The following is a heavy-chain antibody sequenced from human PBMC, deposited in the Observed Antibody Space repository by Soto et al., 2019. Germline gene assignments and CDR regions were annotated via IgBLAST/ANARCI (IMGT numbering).Heavy chain of an antibody. Sequence: GGSLRLSCAASGFTFSSYSMNWVRQAPGKGLEWVSSISSSSSYIYYADSVKGRFTISRDNAKNSLYLQMNSLRAEDTAVYYCARSIFGVVTIPFDYWGQGTLVTVSS. V-gene: IGHV3-21*01. D-gene: IGHD3-3*01. CDR2: ISSSSSYI. J-gene: IGHJ4*02. CDR1: GFTFSSYS. CDR3: ARSIFGVVTIPFDY.